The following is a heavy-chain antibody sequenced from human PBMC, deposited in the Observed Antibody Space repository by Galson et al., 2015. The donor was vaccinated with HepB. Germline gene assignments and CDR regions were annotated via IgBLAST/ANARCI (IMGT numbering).Heavy chain of an antibody. Sequence: PALVKPTQTLTLTRTFSGVSLSTSGMRVSWIRQPPGKALEWLARIDWDGHKFYSTSLKTRLTISKDTSKNQVVLTMTNMDPVDTATYYCTRTLLRSTTNDWFDPWGQGTLVTVSS. V-gene: IGHV2-70*04. J-gene: IGHJ5*02. CDR1: GVSLSTSGMR. CDR3: TRTLLRSTTNDWFDP. D-gene: IGHD5/OR15-5a*01. CDR2: IDWDGHK.